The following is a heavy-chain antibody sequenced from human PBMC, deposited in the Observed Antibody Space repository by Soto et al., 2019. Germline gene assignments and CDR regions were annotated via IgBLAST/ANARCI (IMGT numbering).Heavy chain of an antibody. D-gene: IGHD2-2*01. CDR2: INHSGST. CDR1: GGSFSGYY. CDR3: ARGNIVVVPAANYMDV. V-gene: IGHV4-34*01. J-gene: IGHJ6*03. Sequence: QVQLQQWGAGLLKPSETLSLTCAVYGGSFSGYYWSWIRQPPGKGLEWIGEINHSGSTNYNPSLNSRGTISVDTSKNQFSLKLSSVTAADTAVYYCARGNIVVVPAANYMDVWGKGTTVTVSS.